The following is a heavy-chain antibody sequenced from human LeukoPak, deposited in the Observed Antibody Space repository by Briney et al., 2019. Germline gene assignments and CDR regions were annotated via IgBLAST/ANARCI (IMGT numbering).Heavy chain of an antibody. CDR2: IYYSGST. CDR3: ARIYGSGSYFTDY. J-gene: IGHJ4*02. Sequence: PSETLSLTCTVSGGSISSSSYYWGWIRQPPGKGLEWIGSIYYSGSTYYNPSLKSRVTISVDTSKNQFSLKLSSVTAADTAVYYCARIYGSGSYFTDYWGQGTLVTVSS. CDR1: GGSISSSSYY. D-gene: IGHD3-10*01. V-gene: IGHV4-39*07.